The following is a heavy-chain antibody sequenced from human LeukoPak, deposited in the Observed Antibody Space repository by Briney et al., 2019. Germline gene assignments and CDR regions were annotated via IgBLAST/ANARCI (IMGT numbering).Heavy chain of an antibody. CDR2: TYYRSKWYN. CDR3: ARAAAADQKRSGYFDY. Sequence: SQTLSLTCAISGDSVSSNSAAWNWIRQSPSRGLEWLGRTYYRSKWYNDYAVSVKSRITINPDTSKNQFSLQLNSVTPEDTAVYYCARAAAADQKRSGYFDYWGQGTLVTVSS. J-gene: IGHJ4*02. CDR1: GDSVSSNSAA. D-gene: IGHD6-13*01. V-gene: IGHV6-1*01.